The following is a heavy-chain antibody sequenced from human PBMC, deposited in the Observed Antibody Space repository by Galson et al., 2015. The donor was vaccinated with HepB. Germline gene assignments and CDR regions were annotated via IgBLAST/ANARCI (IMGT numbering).Heavy chain of an antibody. V-gene: IGHV3-48*03. CDR2: ISSSGSTI. D-gene: IGHD6-13*01. CDR3: ARGYSSSWYRAGDY. J-gene: IGHJ4*02. CDR1: GFTFSSYE. Sequence: SLRLSCAASGFTFSSYEMNWVRQAPGKGLEWVSYISSSGSTIYYADSVKGRFTISRDNAKNSLYLQMNSLRAEDTAVYYCARGYSSSWYRAGDYWGQGTLVTVSS.